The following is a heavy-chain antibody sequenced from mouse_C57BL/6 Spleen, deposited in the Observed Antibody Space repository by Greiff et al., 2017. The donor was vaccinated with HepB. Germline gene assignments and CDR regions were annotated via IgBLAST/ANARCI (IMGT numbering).Heavy chain of an antibody. CDR2: ISYDGSN. CDR1: GYSITSGYY. CDR3: AREDSSGSMDY. J-gene: IGHJ4*01. V-gene: IGHV3-6*01. Sequence: EVKLQESGPGLVKPSQSLSLTCSVTGYSITSGYYWNWIRQFPGNKLEWMGYISYDGSNNYNPSLKNRISITRDTSKNQFFLKLNSVTTEDTATYYCAREDSSGSMDYWGQGTSVTVSS. D-gene: IGHD3-2*02.